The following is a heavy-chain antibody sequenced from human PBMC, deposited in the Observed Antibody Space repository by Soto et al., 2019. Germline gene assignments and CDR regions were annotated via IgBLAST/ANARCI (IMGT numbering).Heavy chain of an antibody. CDR3: AREHDFWSNYCFDY. Sequence: QVPLVQSGAEVKKPGASVKVSCKASGYTFTSYSIHWVRQAPGQRLEWMGWINAGNGNTKYSQKVQGRVTITRDTSASTAYMELSSLTSEDTAVYYCAREHDFWSNYCFDYWGQGTLVTVSS. J-gene: IGHJ4*02. D-gene: IGHD3-3*01. CDR2: INAGNGNT. V-gene: IGHV1-3*01. CDR1: GYTFTSYS.